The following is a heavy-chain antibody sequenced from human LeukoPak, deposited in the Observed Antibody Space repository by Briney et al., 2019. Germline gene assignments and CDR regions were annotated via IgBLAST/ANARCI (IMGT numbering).Heavy chain of an antibody. CDR2: IYYSGST. CDR3: AREVTAIRGYYYYGMDV. Sequence: SETLSLTCTVSGGSISSSSYYWGWIRQPPGKGLEWIESIYYSGSTYYNPSLKSRVTISVDTSKNQFSLKLSSVTAADTAVYYCAREVTAIRGYYYYGMDVWGQGTTVTVSS. CDR1: GGSISSSSYY. V-gene: IGHV4-39*07. J-gene: IGHJ6*02. D-gene: IGHD2-21*02.